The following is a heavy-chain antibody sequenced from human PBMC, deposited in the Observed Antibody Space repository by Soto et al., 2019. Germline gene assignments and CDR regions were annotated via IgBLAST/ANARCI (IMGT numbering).Heavy chain of an antibody. CDR3: AHTRAPRIFDY. CDR2: VFWDDDK. D-gene: IGHD2-15*01. J-gene: IGHJ4*02. Sequence: GSGPTLVNPTQTLTLTCTFSGFSLTTSGVGVGWIRQPPGKALEWLALVFWDDDKRYSPSLKSRLTITKDTSKNQVVLTMTNMDPVDTATYYCAHTRAPRIFDYWGQGTLVTAPQ. CDR1: GFSLTTSGVG. V-gene: IGHV2-5*02.